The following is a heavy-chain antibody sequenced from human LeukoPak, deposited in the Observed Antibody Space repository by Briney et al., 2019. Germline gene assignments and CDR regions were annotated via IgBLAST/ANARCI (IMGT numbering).Heavy chain of an antibody. CDR2: ISGSSGST. D-gene: IGHD6-19*01. Sequence: GGSLRLSCAASGFTFSNYAMSWVRQAPGRGLEWVSVISGSSGSTYYADSMKGRFTISRDNSKNTLYLQMNSLRAEDTAVYYCARVGLWLVRGYFDYWGQGILVTVSS. V-gene: IGHV3-23*01. CDR3: ARVGLWLVRGYFDY. CDR1: GFTFSNYA. J-gene: IGHJ4*02.